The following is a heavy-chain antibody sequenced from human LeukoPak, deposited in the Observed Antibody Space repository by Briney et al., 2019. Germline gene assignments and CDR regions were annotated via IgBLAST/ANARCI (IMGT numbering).Heavy chain of an antibody. CDR2: ISSSSSYI. CDR1: GFTFSSYS. CDR3: ARDRMTTADY. D-gene: IGHD4-11*01. J-gene: IGHJ4*02. V-gene: IGHV3-21*01. Sequence: GGSLRLSCAASGFTFSSYSMNWVRQAPGKGLEWVSSISSSSSYIYYADSVEGRFTISRDNAKNSLYLQINSLRAEDTAVYYCARDRMTTADYWGQGTLVTVSS.